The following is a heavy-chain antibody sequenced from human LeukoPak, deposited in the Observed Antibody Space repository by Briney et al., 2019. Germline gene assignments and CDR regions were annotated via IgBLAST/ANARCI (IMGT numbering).Heavy chain of an antibody. CDR2: IGGSGGST. J-gene: IGHJ4*02. CDR3: AKPLRFLEWLSPFDY. V-gene: IGHV3-23*01. Sequence: PGGSLRLSCAASGFTFSSYAMSWVRQAPGKGLEWVSAIGGSGGSTYYADSVKGRFTISRDNSKNTLYLQMNSLRAEDTAVYYCAKPLRFLEWLSPFDYWGQGTLVTVSS. CDR1: GFTFSSYA. D-gene: IGHD3-3*01.